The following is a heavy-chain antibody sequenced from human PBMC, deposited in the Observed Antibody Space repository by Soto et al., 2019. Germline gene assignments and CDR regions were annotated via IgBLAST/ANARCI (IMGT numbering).Heavy chain of an antibody. V-gene: IGHV1-8*01. CDR1: GYTFTSYD. CDR2: MNPNSGNT. CDR3: ARGIKYVAYSRCFDP. Sequence: QVQLVQSGAEVKKPGASVKVSCKASGYTFTSYDINWVRQATGQGLEYLGWMNPNSGNTAYVQQFQGRVTMTGDTSITTAYMDLSSLRSEYTALYFCARGIKYVAYSRCFDPWGQGTLVTVSS. J-gene: IGHJ5*02. D-gene: IGHD2-8*02.